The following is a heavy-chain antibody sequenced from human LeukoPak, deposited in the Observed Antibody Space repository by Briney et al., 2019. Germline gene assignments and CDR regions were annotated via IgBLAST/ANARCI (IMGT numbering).Heavy chain of an antibody. D-gene: IGHD6-13*01. V-gene: IGHV1-18*01. J-gene: IGHJ4*02. CDR1: GYTFTSYG. CDR2: ISAYNGKT. CDR3: ARGLIPIGSSWYSFDY. Sequence: GASVKVSCKASGYTFTSYGISWVGQAPGQGLEWMGWISAYNGKTNYAQKLQGRVTMTTDTSTSTAYMELRSLRSDDTAVYYCARGLIPIGSSWYSFDYWGQGTLVTVSS.